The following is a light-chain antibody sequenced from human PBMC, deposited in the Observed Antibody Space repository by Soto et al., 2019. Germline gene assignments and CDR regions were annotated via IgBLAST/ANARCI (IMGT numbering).Light chain of an antibody. Sequence: IVMTQSPLSLPVTPGEPASISCRSSRNLLHIDGYNYLDWYLQKPGQSPQLLIYLGSYRASGVPDRFSGSGSGTDFTLRISRVEAEDVGVYYCMQAVYTRTFGPGTKVDIK. CDR1: RNLLHIDGYNY. V-gene: IGKV2-28*01. J-gene: IGKJ1*01. CDR2: LGS. CDR3: MQAVYTRT.